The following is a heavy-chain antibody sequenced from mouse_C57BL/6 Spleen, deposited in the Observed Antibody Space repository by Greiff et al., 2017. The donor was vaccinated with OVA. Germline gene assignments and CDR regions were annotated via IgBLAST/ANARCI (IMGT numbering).Heavy chain of an antibody. D-gene: IGHD2-2*01. CDR1: GYTFTSYW. CDR3: YGYDEAWFAY. V-gene: IGHV1-7*01. CDR2: INPSSGYT. Sequence: QVQLQHSGAELAKPGASVKLSCTASGYTFTSYWMHWVKQRPGQGLEWIGYINPSSGYTKYNQKFKDKATLTADKSSSTAYMQLSSLTYEDSAVYFCYGYDEAWFAYWGQGTLVTVSA. J-gene: IGHJ3*01.